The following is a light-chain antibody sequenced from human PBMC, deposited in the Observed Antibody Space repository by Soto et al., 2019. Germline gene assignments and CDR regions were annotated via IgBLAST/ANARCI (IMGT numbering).Light chain of an antibody. V-gene: IGKV1-5*03. J-gene: IGKJ4*01. CDR2: KAS. CDR1: QNISNW. CDR3: QLSLT. Sequence: DIQMTQSPSPLSASVGDRVTITCRASQNISNWLAWYQQKPGKAPKLLISKASSLQSGVPSRFSGSGSGTEFTLTISSLQPEYFATYSCQLSLTFGGGTKVEIK.